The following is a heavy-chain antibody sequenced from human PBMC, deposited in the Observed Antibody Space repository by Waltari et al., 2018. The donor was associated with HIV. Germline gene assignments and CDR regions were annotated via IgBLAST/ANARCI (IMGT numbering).Heavy chain of an antibody. CDR3: ARVGVITTYYYYGMDV. V-gene: IGHV3-53*01. CDR1: GFTVSSNY. Sequence: EVQLVESGGGLIQPGGSLRLSCAASGFTVSSNYMRWVRQAPGKGLEWVSVIYSGGSTDYADSVKGRLTISRDNSKNTLYLQMNSLRAEDTAVYYCARVGVITTYYYYGMDVWGQGTTVTVSS. D-gene: IGHD3-10*01. J-gene: IGHJ6*02. CDR2: IYSGGST.